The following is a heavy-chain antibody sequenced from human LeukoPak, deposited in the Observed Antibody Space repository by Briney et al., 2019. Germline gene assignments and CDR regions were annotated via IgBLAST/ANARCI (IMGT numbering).Heavy chain of an antibody. CDR2: IYYSGST. CDR1: GGSISSYY. D-gene: IGHD3-3*01. Sequence: SETLSLTCTVSGGSISSYYWSWIRQPPGKGLEWIGYIYYSGSTNYNPSLKSRVTISVDTSKNQFSLKLSSVTAADTAVYYCARARDFWSGYIDYYYYMDVWGKGTTVTVSS. CDR3: ARARDFWSGYIDYYYYMDV. J-gene: IGHJ6*03. V-gene: IGHV4-59*01.